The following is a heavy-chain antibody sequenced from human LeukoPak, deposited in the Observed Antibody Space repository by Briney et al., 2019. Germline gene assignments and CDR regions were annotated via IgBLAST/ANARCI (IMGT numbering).Heavy chain of an antibody. J-gene: IGHJ3*02. V-gene: IGHV4-38-2*02. CDR2: IYHSGST. CDR3: ARSITIFGVVITNDAFDI. D-gene: IGHD3-3*01. Sequence: PSETLSLTCSVSGYSIRNGYYWGWIRQPPGKGLEWIGSIYHSGSTHYNPSLKSRVTISVDTSKNQFSLKLSSVTAADTAVYYCARSITIFGVVITNDAFDIWGQGTMVTVSS. CDR1: GYSIRNGYY.